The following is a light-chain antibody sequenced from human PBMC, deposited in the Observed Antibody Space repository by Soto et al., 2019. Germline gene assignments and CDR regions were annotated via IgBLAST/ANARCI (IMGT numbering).Light chain of an antibody. CDR3: QQYNNLLPLT. CDR2: GAS. V-gene: IGKV3-15*01. J-gene: IGKJ4*01. CDR1: QTVSSN. Sequence: EIVMTQSPATLSVSPGERATLSCRASQTVSSNLAWYQQKPGQAPRLLIHGASTRATGIPARFSGSGSETEFTLTISRLQSEDFAVYCCQQYNNLLPLTGGGGTEVEI.